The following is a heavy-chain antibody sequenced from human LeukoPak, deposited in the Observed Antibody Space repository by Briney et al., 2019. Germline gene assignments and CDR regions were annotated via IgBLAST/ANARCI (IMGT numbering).Heavy chain of an antibody. CDR3: ARVRYCSSTSCYRRRFNFDY. D-gene: IGHD2-2*01. V-gene: IGHV4-38-2*02. CDR1: GYSISSGYY. Sequence: SETLSLTCTVSGYSISSGYYWGWIRPPPGKGLEWIGSIYHSGSTYYNPSLKSRVTISVDTSKNQFSLKLSSVTAADTAVYYCARVRYCSSTSCYRRRFNFDYWGQGTLVTVSS. CDR2: IYHSGST. J-gene: IGHJ4*02.